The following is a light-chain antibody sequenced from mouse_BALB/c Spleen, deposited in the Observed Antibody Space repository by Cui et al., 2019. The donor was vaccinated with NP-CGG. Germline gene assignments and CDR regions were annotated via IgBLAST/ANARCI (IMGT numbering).Light chain of an antibody. Sequence: QAVVTQESALTTSPGETVTLTCRSSTGAVTTSNYANWVQEKPDHLFTGLIGCTNNRVPGVPGRFSGSLIGDKAALTITGAQTEDEAIYFCALWYSNHWVFGGGTKLTVL. V-gene: IGLV1*01. CDR1: TGAVTTSNY. CDR2: CTN. CDR3: ALWYSNHWV. J-gene: IGLJ1*01.